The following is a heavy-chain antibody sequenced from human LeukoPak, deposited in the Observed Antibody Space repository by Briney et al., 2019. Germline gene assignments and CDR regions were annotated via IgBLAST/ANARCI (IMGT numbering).Heavy chain of an antibody. CDR3: ARVAVPGTYDY. Sequence: GGSLRLSCAASGFTFSTYAMHWVRQAPGKGLEYVSAITLDGISTYYANSAKGRFTISRDNSKNTLYLQMGSLRAEDMAVYYCARVAVPGTYDYWGQGTLVTVSS. J-gene: IGHJ4*02. CDR1: GFTFSTYA. CDR2: ITLDGIST. V-gene: IGHV3-64*01. D-gene: IGHD6-19*01.